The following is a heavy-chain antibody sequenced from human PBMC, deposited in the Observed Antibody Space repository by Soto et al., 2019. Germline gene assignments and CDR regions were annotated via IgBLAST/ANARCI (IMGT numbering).Heavy chain of an antibody. CDR2: TKNRSQRYTI. CDR1: GFTLSDHY. D-gene: IGHD6-6*01. CDR3: AGWLAARGS. V-gene: IGHV3-72*01. Sequence: EVQLVESGGDLVQPGGSLRLSCAASGFTLSDHYMDWVRQAPGKGLEWVARTKNRSQRYTIEYAACVKGRFTISRDDSQNSLFLHMNILNSDDNSGYYGAGWLAARGSWGQGTLVTVAS. J-gene: IGHJ4*02.